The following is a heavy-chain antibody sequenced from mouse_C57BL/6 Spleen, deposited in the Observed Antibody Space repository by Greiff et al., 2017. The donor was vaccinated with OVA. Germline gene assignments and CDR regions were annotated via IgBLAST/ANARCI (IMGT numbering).Heavy chain of an antibody. D-gene: IGHD3-3*01. Sequence: VQLVESGAELARPGASVKLSCKASGYTFTSYGISWVKQRPGQGLEWIGEIYPRSGNTYYNEKFKGKATLTADKSSSTAYMELRSLTSEDAAVYFCARGTGHFDYWGKGPTLTVSS. V-gene: IGHV1-81*01. CDR2: IYPRSGNT. CDR1: GYTFTSYG. CDR3: ARGTGHFDY. J-gene: IGHJ2*01.